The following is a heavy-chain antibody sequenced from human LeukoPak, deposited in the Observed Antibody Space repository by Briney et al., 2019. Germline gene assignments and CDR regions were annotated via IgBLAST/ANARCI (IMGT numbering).Heavy chain of an antibody. CDR1: GYSISSGYY. CDR3: ARQNWNTGWFDP. J-gene: IGHJ5*02. D-gene: IGHD1/OR15-1a*01. CDR2: IYYSGST. Sequence: PSETLSLTCTVSGYSISSGYYWGWIRQPPGKGLEWIGSIYYSGSTYYNPSLKSRVTISVDTSKNQFSLKLSSVTAADTAVYYCARQNWNTGWFDPWGQGTLVTVSS. V-gene: IGHV4-38-2*02.